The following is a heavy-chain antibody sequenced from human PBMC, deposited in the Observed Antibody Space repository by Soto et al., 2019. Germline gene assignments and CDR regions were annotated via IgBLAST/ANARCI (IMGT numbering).Heavy chain of an antibody. V-gene: IGHV3-48*02. Sequence: GESLKISCAASGFSFSTYNMNWVRQAPGRGLEWVSYISSRSSTIYHADSVKGRFTISRDNAKNSLYLQMDSLRDEDTAVCFCARAIAVGSTSLDYWGLGTRVTVSS. CDR1: GFSFSTYN. J-gene: IGHJ4*02. CDR3: ARAIAVGSTSLDY. CDR2: ISSRSSTI. D-gene: IGHD6-19*01.